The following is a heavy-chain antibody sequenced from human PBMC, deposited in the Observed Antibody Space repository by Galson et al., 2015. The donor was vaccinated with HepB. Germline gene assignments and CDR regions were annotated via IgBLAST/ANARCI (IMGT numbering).Heavy chain of an antibody. V-gene: IGHV3-23*01. J-gene: IGHJ4*02. Sequence: SLRLSCAASGFTFSSYAMNWVRPAPGKGLEWVSDISSSGGSTYYADSVKGRFTISRDNSQNTLYLQMNNLRAEDTAVYYCAKANYSDVWGQGTLVIVSS. CDR2: ISSSGGST. CDR3: AKANYSDV. D-gene: IGHD4/OR15-4a*01. CDR1: GFTFSSYA.